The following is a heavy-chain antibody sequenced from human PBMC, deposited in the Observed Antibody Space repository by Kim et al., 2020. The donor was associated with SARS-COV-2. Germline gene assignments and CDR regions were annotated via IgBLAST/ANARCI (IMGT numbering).Heavy chain of an antibody. J-gene: IGHJ4*02. CDR1: GFIFSDYW. V-gene: IGHV5-51*01. CDR2: IFPGDSDT. D-gene: IGHD6-19*01. Sequence: GASLKISCKGSGFIFSDYWIAWVRQMPGKGPEWMGLIFPGDSDTQYSPSFRGQVTFSVDKSTSSAYLQWSSLKASDTAMYYCVRHDSGNYRYFDSWGQGTLVTVSS. CDR3: VRHDSGNYRYFDS.